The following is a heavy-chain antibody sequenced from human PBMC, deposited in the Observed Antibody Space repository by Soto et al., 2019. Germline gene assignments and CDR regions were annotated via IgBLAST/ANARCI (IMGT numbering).Heavy chain of an antibody. Sequence: ASVKVSCKASGYTFTGYYMHWVRQAPGQGLEWMGWINPNSGGTNYAQKFQGWVTMTRDTSISTAYMELSRLRSDDTAVYYCARDADQDDFWSGYKFGWFDPWGQGTLVTVSS. CDR1: GYTFTGYY. J-gene: IGHJ5*02. D-gene: IGHD3-3*01. V-gene: IGHV1-2*04. CDR3: ARDADQDDFWSGYKFGWFDP. CDR2: INPNSGGT.